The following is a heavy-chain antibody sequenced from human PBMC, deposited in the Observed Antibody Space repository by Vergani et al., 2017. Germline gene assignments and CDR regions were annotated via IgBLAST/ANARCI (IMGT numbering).Heavy chain of an antibody. V-gene: IGHV1-69*18. D-gene: IGHD2-21*02. J-gene: IGHJ4*02. CDR1: GGTFSSYA. CDR3: ASSYCGGDCYSVDSY. Sequence: QVQLVQSGAEVKKPGSSVKFSCKASGGTFSSYAISWVRQAPGQGLEWMGRIIPIFGTANYAKKFQGRVTITADESTSTAYMELSSLRSEDTAVYYCASSYCGGDCYSVDSYWGQGTLVTVSS. CDR2: IIPIFGTA.